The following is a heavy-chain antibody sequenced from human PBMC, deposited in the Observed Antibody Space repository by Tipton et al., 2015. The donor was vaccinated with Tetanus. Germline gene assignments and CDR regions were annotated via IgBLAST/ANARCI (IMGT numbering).Heavy chain of an antibody. J-gene: IGHJ4*02. CDR3: ARGTGDY. Sequence: TLSLTCTVSGGSVRSGSYYWNWIRQPPGKGLEYIGYILYGGSTHYSPSLKSRVTVSADPSKNQFSLKLSSVTAADTAVYYCARGTGDYWGQGTLVTVSS. V-gene: IGHV4-61*01. D-gene: IGHD1-14*01. CDR1: GGSVRSGSYY. CDR2: ILYGGST.